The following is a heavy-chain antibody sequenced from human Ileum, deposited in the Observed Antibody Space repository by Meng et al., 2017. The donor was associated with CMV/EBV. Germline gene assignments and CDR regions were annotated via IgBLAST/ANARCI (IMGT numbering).Heavy chain of an antibody. CDR3: ARGRVAQDY. CDR2: IYNSGKT. CDR1: GDSITTGNPY. Sequence: QVQLQESGPGLVKPSETLSLICSVSGDSITTGNPYWSWIRQAPGKDMEWIGYIYNSGKTDCNPSLKSRVTISIDTSKNQFSLKLTSVAAADTAVYYCARGRVAQDYWGQGTLVTVSS. V-gene: IGHV4-30-4*01. J-gene: IGHJ4*02.